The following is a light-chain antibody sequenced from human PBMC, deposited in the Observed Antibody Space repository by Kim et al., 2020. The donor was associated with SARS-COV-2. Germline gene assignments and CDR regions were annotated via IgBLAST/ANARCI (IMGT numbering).Light chain of an antibody. CDR2: DAS. CDR1: QSVGRY. J-gene: IGKJ1*01. V-gene: IGKV3-11*01. CDR3: QQRSNWPRT. Sequence: APGDRATLSGSASQSVGRYLAWYQQKPGQAPRLLIYDASNRATGIPARFSGSGSGTDFTLTISSLEPEDFAVYYCQQRSNWPRTFGHGTKVDIK.